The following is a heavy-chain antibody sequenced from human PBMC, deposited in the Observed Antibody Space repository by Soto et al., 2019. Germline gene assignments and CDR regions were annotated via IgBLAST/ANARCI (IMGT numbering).Heavy chain of an antibody. J-gene: IGHJ4*02. CDR2: IYWNDDK. CDR1: GFSLSTSGVG. V-gene: IGHV2-5*01. D-gene: IGHD3-22*01. CDR3: AHNAPLDYYDSSGYFDY. Sequence: GSGPTLVNPTQTLTLTCTFSGFSLSTSGVGVGWIRQPSGKALEWLALIYWNDDKRYSPSLKSRLTITKDTSKNQVVLTMTNMDPVDTATYYCAHNAPLDYYDSSGYFDYWGQGTLVTVSS.